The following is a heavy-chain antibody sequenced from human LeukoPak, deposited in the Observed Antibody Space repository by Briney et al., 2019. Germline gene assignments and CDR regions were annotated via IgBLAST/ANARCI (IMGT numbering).Heavy chain of an antibody. Sequence: GRSLRLSCVASGFTFSSYGMHWVRQAPGKGLEWVAVISYDGSNKYYADSVKGRFTISRDNSKNTLYLQMNSLRAEDTAVYYCAKDGAGFFDYWGQGTLVTVSS. CDR1: GFTFSSYG. J-gene: IGHJ4*02. V-gene: IGHV3-30*18. CDR3: AKDGAGFFDY. D-gene: IGHD3-16*01. CDR2: ISYDGSNK.